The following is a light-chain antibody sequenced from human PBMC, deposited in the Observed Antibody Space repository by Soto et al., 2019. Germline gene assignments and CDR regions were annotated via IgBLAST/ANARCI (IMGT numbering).Light chain of an antibody. CDR2: EVS. CDR1: SSDVGSYNL. CDR3: CSYAGSSTSVV. J-gene: IGLJ2*01. V-gene: IGLV2-23*02. Sequence: QSVLTQPASVSGSPGQSITISCTGTSSDVGSYNLVSWYQQHPGKAPKLMIYEVSKRPSGVSNRFSGSKSGNTASLTISGLQAEDEADYYCCSYAGSSTSVVFGGGTKVPVL.